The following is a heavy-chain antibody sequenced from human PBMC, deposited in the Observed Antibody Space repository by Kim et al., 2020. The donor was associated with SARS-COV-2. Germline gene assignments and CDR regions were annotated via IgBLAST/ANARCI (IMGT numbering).Heavy chain of an antibody. D-gene: IGHD3-22*01. CDR3: ARGGSGYYSSRGAFDI. CDR2: IYYSGST. J-gene: IGHJ3*02. CDR1: GGSISSSSYY. Sequence: SETLSLTCTVSGGSISSSSYYWGWIRQPPGKGLEWIGSIYYSGSTYYNPSLKSRVTISVDTSKNQFSLKLSSVTAADTAVYYCARGGSGYYSSRGAFDI. V-gene: IGHV4-39*01.